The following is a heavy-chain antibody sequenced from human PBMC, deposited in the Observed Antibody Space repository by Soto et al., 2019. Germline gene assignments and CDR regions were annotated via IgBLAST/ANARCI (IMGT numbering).Heavy chain of an antibody. V-gene: IGHV4-30-4*01. D-gene: IGHD2-15*01. CDR1: GDSISSGDYY. J-gene: IGHJ4*02. CDR3: AREARYCSGGSCYSDDY. CDR2: IYYSGST. Sequence: NPSETLSLTCTVSGDSISSGDYYWGWIRQPPGKGLEWIGYIYYSGSTYYNPSLKSRVTISVDTSKNQFSLKLSSVTAADTAVYYCAREARYCSGGSCYSDDYWGQGTLVTVS.